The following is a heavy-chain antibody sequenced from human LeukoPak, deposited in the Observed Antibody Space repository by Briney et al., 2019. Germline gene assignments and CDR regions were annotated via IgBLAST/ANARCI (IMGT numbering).Heavy chain of an antibody. CDR1: GISFSTFW. Sequence: GGSLRLSCAASGISFSTFWMTWVRQAPGKGLEWVANINQGGSETYYVDSVKGRFTISRDNAKNSLFLQMNSLRAEDTAVYYCARGHYDMGVWGQGTTVTVSS. CDR2: INQGGSET. J-gene: IGHJ6*02. CDR3: ARGHYDMGV. V-gene: IGHV3-7*05.